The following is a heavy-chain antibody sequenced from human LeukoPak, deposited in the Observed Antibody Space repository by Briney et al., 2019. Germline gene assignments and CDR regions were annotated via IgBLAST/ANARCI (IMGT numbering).Heavy chain of an antibody. CDR1: GFTFSSYA. V-gene: IGHV3-23*01. CDR2: ISGSGGST. Sequence: PGGSLRLSCAASGFTFSSYAMSWVRQAPGKGLEWVSAISGSGGSTYYADSVKGRFTISRDNSKNTLYLQMNSLRAEDTAVYYCARNYGDYYGMDVWGQGTTVTVSS. D-gene: IGHD4-17*01. J-gene: IGHJ6*02. CDR3: ARNYGDYYGMDV.